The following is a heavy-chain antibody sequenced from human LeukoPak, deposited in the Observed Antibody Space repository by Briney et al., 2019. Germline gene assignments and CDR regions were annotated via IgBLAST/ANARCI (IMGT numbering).Heavy chain of an antibody. CDR1: GGSISSSNW. CDR2: IFHDGTT. D-gene: IGHD3-22*01. CDR3: ARLGLYDSSGYYYV. Sequence: SGTLSLTCAVSGGSISSSNWWSWVRQPPGKGLEWIRDIFHDGTTNFNPSLKSRLTISTDKSKNQFSLKLSSVTAADTAVYYCARLGLYDSSGYYYVWGQGTLVTVSS. V-gene: IGHV4-4*02. J-gene: IGHJ1*01.